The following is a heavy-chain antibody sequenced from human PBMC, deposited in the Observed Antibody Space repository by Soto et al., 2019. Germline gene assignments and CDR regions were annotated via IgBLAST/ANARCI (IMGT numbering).Heavy chain of an antibody. J-gene: IGHJ4*02. D-gene: IGHD4-17*01. CDR1: GFTFSSYS. V-gene: IGHV3-48*02. CDR3: ARFADYGDYPPRNDY. CDR2: ISSSSSTI. Sequence: GGSLRLSCAASGFTFSSYSVNWVRQAPGKGLERVSYISSSSSTIYYADSVKGRFTISRDNAKNSLYLQMNSLRDEDTAVYYCARFADYGDYPPRNDYWGQGTMLTVYS.